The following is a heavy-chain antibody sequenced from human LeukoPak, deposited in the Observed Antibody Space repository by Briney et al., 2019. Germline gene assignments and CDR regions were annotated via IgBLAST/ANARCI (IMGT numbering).Heavy chain of an antibody. J-gene: IGHJ4*02. V-gene: IGHV3-23*01. Sequence: GGSLRLSCAASGFTFSSYAMSWVRRAPGKGLEWVSAISGSGGSTYYADSVKGRFTISRDNSKNTLYLQMNSLRAEDTAVYYCARAIPWSGHLIDYWGQGTLVTVSS. CDR3: ARAIPWSGHLIDY. CDR2: ISGSGGST. CDR1: GFTFSSYA. D-gene: IGHD3-3*01.